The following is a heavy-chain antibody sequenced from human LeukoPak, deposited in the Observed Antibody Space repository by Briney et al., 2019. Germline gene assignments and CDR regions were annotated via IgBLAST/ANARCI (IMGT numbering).Heavy chain of an antibody. J-gene: IGHJ4*02. CDR1: GGSISSGSYY. CDR2: IYTSGST. Sequence: SQSLSLTCTVSGGSISSGSYYWSWLRQPPGKGLEWLERIYTSGSTNYNPSLKSRVTISVDTPKSQFSLKPSSVTAADTAVYYCARDLYYYVWGSYRYSVYWGQGTLVTVSS. CDR3: ARDLYYYVWGSYRYSVY. D-gene: IGHD3-16*02. V-gene: IGHV4-61*02.